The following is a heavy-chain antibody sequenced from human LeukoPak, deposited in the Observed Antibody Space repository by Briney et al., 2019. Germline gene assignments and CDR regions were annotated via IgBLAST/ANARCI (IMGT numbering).Heavy chain of an antibody. CDR1: GFTFSDYY. V-gene: IGHV3-11*04. D-gene: IGHD3-10*02. CDR3: AELGITMIGGV. Sequence: GGSLGLSCAASGFTFSDYYMGWIRQAPGKGLEWVPYISSSGSTIYYADSVKGRFTISRDNAKNSLYLQMNSLRAEDTAVYYCAELGITMIGGVWGKGTTVTISS. J-gene: IGHJ6*04. CDR2: ISSSGSTI.